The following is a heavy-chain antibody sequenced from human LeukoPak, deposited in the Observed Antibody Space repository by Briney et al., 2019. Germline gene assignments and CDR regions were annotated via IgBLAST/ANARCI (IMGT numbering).Heavy chain of an antibody. CDR2: IKEDGSEK. V-gene: IGHV3-7*01. CDR3: ARLGYCSSTSCYNDY. J-gene: IGHJ4*02. Sequence: GGSLRLSCAASGFTFSTYWMNWVRQAPGKGLEWVANIKEDGSEKDYVDSVKGRFTISRDNAKNSLYLQMNSLRAEDTAVYYCARLGYCSSTSCYNDYWGQGTLVTVSS. CDR1: GFTFSTYW. D-gene: IGHD2-2*02.